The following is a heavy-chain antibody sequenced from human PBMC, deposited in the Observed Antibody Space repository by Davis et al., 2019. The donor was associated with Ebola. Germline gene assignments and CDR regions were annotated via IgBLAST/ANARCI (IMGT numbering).Heavy chain of an antibody. CDR2: IWYDGSNK. J-gene: IGHJ4*02. Sequence: PGGSLRLSCAASGFTFSSYGMHWVRQAPGKGLEWVAVIWYDGSNKYYADSVKGRFTISRDNSKNTLYLQMNSLRAEDTAVYYCAKADRSGGSWAIFDYWGQGTLVTVSS. V-gene: IGHV3-33*06. CDR3: AKADRSGGSWAIFDY. CDR1: GFTFSSYG. D-gene: IGHD2-15*01.